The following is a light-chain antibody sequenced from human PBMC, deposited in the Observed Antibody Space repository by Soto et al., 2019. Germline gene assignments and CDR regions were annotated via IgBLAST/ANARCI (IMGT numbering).Light chain of an antibody. CDR3: GTWDSSLSAVV. Sequence: QSVLTQPPSVSAAPGPKVTISCSGSSSNIGNNYVSWYQQLPGTAPKLLIYDNNKRPSGIPDRFSGSKSGTSATLGITGLQTGDEADYDCGTWDSSLSAVVFGGGTKVTVL. CDR1: SSNIGNNY. CDR2: DNN. J-gene: IGLJ2*01. V-gene: IGLV1-51*01.